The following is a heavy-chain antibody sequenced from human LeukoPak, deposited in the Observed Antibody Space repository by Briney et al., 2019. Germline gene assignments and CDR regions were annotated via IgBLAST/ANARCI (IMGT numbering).Heavy chain of an antibody. Sequence: ASVKVSCKASGYTFTSYDTNWVQQATGQGLEWMGWMNPNSGNTGYAQKFQGRVTMTRSTSISTAYMELSSLRSEDTAVYYCATASTVTTERGSVVRAFDIWGQGTVVTVSS. V-gene: IGHV1-8*01. D-gene: IGHD4-17*01. CDR3: ATASTVTTERGSVVRAFDI. CDR1: GYTFTSYD. J-gene: IGHJ3*02. CDR2: MNPNSGNT.